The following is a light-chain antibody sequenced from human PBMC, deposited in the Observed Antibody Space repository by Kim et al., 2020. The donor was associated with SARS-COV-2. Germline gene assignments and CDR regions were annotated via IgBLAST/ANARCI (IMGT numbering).Light chain of an antibody. CDR3: LLSYGDVWV. V-gene: IGLV7-46*01. CDR1: SGAVTSGHY. CDR2: DTN. Sequence: AVVTQEPSLTVSPGGTVTVTCGSSSGAVTSGHYPYWFQQKPGQAPRTLIYDTNNKHSWTPARFSGSLLGGKAALTLSGAQPEDEAEYYCLLSYGDVWVFGGGTKLTVL. J-gene: IGLJ3*02.